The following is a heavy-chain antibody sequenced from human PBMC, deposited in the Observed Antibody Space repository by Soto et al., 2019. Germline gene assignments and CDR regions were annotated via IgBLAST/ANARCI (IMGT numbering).Heavy chain of an antibody. J-gene: IGHJ4*02. D-gene: IGHD3-3*01. CDR1: GFTFSSYS. Sequence: PGGSLRLSCAASGFTFSSYSMNWVRQAPGKGLEWVSSISSSSSYIYYADSVKGRFTISRDNAKNSLYLQMNSLRAEDTAVYYCARDSAPRVVIESFDYWGQGTLVTVSS. V-gene: IGHV3-21*01. CDR2: ISSSSSYI. CDR3: ARDSAPRVVIESFDY.